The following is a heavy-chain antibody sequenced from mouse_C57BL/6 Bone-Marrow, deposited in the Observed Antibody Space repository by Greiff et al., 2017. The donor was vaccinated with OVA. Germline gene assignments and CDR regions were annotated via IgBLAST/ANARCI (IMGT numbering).Heavy chain of an antibody. CDR1: GFTFSDFY. D-gene: IGHD4-1*01. CDR2: SRNKANDYTT. J-gene: IGHJ1*03. V-gene: IGHV7-1*01. CDR3: ARDNWDWYFDV. Sequence: EVKVVESGGGLVQSGRSLRLSCATSGFTFSDFYMEWVRQAPGKGLEWIAASRNKANDYTTEYSESVKGRFIVSRDTSQSILYLQMNALRAEDTAIYYCARDNWDWYFDVWGTGTTVTVSS.